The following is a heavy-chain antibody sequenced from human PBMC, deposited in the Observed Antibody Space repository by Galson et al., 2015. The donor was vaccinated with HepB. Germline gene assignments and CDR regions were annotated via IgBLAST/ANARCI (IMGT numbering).Heavy chain of an antibody. CDR2: TYYRSKWSN. J-gene: IGHJ3*02. V-gene: IGHV6-1*01. Sequence: CAISGDSVSSNSAAWNWIRQSPSRGLEWLGRTYYRSKWSNDYAVSVKSRIIIKPDTSKNQFSLQLNSVTPEDTAVYYCARKSGIAEAFEIWGQGTMVTVSS. CDR1: GDSVSSNSAA. CDR3: ARKSGIAEAFEI. D-gene: IGHD6-13*01.